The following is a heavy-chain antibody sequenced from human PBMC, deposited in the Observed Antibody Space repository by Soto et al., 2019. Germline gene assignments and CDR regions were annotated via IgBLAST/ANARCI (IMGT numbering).Heavy chain of an antibody. CDR1: GFTFINYA. Sequence: PGGSLRLSCAASGFTFINYAMNWVRQAPGKGLEWVAVISSSGDSASYIDSVKGRFTISRDNSKNALYLQMNSLRAEDTAVYYCANDRRVGAIDWGQGTLVTVSS. CDR2: ISSSGDSA. V-gene: IGHV3-23*01. J-gene: IGHJ4*02. D-gene: IGHD1-26*01. CDR3: ANDRRVGAID.